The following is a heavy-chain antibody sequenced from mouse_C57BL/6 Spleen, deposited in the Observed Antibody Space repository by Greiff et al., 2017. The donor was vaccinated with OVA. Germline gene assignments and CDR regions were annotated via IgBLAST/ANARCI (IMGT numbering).Heavy chain of an antibody. J-gene: IGHJ2*01. Sequence: QVQLQQPGAELVRPGSSVKLSCKASGYTFTSYWMDWVKQRPGQGLEWIGNIYPSDSETHYNQKFKDKATLTVDKSSSTAYMQLSSLTSEDSAVYYCARGGTTVVAYYFDYWGQGTTLTVSS. D-gene: IGHD1-1*01. CDR3: ARGGTTVVAYYFDY. CDR2: IYPSDSET. CDR1: GYTFTSYW. V-gene: IGHV1-61*01.